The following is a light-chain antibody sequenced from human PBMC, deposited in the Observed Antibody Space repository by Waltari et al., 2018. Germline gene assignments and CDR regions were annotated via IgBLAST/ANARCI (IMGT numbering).Light chain of an antibody. Sequence: VLTQSVGTLSLSPGERATLSCRASEYVTNDYLAWYQQKPGQAPSLLIYDASIRATCIADRFSGSGSGTDFTLTITRLEPEDFAVYHCQQYGSLPWTFGQGTKLEMK. V-gene: IGKV3-20*01. CDR1: EYVTNDY. J-gene: IGKJ1*01. CDR3: QQYGSLPWT. CDR2: DAS.